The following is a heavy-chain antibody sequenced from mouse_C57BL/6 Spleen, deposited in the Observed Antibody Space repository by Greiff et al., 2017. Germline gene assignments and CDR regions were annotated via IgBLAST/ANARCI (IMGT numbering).Heavy chain of an antibody. CDR3: ARHYDYDGGYAMDY. V-gene: IGHV5-6*01. CDR2: ISSGGSYT. D-gene: IGHD2-4*01. Sequence: EVNLVESGGDLVKPGGSLTLSCAASGFTFSSYGMSWVRQTPDKRLEWVATISSGGSYTSYPDSVKGRFTISRDNAKNTLDLQMSRLKSEDTAMYYCARHYDYDGGYAMDYWGQGTSVTVSS. CDR1: GFTFSSYG. J-gene: IGHJ4*01.